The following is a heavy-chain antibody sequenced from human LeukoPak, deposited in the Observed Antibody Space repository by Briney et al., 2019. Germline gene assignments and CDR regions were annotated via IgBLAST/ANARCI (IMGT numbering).Heavy chain of an antibody. V-gene: IGHV4-34*01. D-gene: IGHD2-2*01. CDR3: ARGPNCSSTSCYQAFDY. CDR2: INHSGST. J-gene: IGHJ4*02. CDR1: GGSFSGYY. Sequence: SETLSLTCAVYGGSFSGYYWSWIRQPPGKGLEWIGEINHSGSTNYNPSLKSRVTISVDTSKNQFSLKLSSVTAADTAVYYCARGPNCSSTSCYQAFDYWGQGTLVAVSS.